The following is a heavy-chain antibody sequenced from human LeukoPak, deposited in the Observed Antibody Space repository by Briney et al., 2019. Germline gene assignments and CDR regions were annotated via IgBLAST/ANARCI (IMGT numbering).Heavy chain of an antibody. J-gene: IGHJ4*02. CDR2: ISGSGGST. D-gene: IGHD3-10*01. CDR1: GFTFSSYG. Sequence: GGTLRLSCAASGFTFSSYGMSWVRQAPGKGLEWVSAISGSGGSTYYADSVKGRFTISRDNSKDTLYLQMNSLRAEDTAVYYCAKESNYYGSGSYYDYWGQGTLVTVSS. CDR3: AKESNYYGSGSYYDY. V-gene: IGHV3-23*01.